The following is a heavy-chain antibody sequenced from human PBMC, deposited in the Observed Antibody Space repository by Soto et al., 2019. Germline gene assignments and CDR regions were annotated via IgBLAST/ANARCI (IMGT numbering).Heavy chain of an antibody. CDR3: ARRWTTGEIDY. CDR2: INPSGGST. J-gene: IGHJ4*02. CDR1: GYTFTGYY. Sequence: ASVKVSCKASGYTFTGYYMHWVRQAPGQGLEWMGIINPSGGSTSYAQKFQGRVTMTTDTSTSTAYMELRSLRSDDTAVYYCARRWTTGEIDYWGQGTLVTVSS. D-gene: IGHD4-17*01. V-gene: IGHV1-46*01.